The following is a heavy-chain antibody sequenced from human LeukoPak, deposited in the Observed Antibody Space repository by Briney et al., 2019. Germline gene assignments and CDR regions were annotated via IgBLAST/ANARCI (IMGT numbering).Heavy chain of an antibody. V-gene: IGHV3-7*01. CDR3: AKDSYGDYYMDV. J-gene: IGHJ6*03. Sequence: GGSLRLSCAASGVIFNQYWMSWVRQAPGRGLEWVANIDQDGSEKHYVGSVKGRFTISRDNSKNTLYLQMNSLRAEDTAVYYCAKDSYGDYYMDVWGKGTTVTVSS. CDR2: IDQDGSEK. D-gene: IGHD4-17*01. CDR1: GVIFNQYW.